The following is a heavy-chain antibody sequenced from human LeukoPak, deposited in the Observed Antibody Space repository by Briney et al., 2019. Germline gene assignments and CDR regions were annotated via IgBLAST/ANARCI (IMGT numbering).Heavy chain of an antibody. CDR2: YYHSGST. CDR1: GGLISRSNW. Sequence: SETLSLTCTVSGGLISRSNWWSWLGPPPGKGLEWIGEYYHSGSTNYNPSLKSRVTISVDNSKSQFSLKLSSVTAADTAVYYCARVQWLAPQYYFDYWGQGTLVTVSS. J-gene: IGHJ4*02. CDR3: ARVQWLAPQYYFDY. D-gene: IGHD6-19*01. V-gene: IGHV4-4*02.